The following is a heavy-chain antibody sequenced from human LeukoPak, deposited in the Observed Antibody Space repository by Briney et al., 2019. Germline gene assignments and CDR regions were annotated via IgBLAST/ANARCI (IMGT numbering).Heavy chain of an antibody. J-gene: IGHJ4*02. CDR3: ATLALYSYGYFDY. CDR2: ISGSGGST. CDR1: GFTFSSYG. D-gene: IGHD5-18*01. Sequence: GGPLRLSCAASGFTFSSYGMSWVRQAPGKGLEWVSAISGSGGSTYYADSVKGRFTISRDNSKNTLYLQMNSLRAEDTAVYYCATLALYSYGYFDYWGQGTLVTVSS. V-gene: IGHV3-23*01.